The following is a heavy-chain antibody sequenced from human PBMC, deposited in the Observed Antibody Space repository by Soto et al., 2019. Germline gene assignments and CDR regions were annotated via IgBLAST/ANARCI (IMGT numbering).Heavy chain of an antibody. Sequence: EVQLVESGGGLVQPGRSLRLSCAASGFTFDDYAMHWVRQAPGKGLEWVSGISWNSGSIGYADSVKGRFTISRDNAKNSLYLETNSLRAEDRGLDCCAKDHSEVAAKGPDYWGQGTLVTVSS. D-gene: IGHD2-15*01. CDR3: AKDHSEVAAKGPDY. V-gene: IGHV3-9*01. CDR1: GFTFDDYA. J-gene: IGHJ4*02. CDR2: ISWNSGSI.